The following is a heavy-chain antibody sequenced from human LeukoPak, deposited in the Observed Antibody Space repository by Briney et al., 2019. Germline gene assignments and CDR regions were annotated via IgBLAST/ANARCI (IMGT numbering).Heavy chain of an antibody. Sequence: GGTLRLSCAASGFTFSSDGMHWVRQAPGKGLERVAFIRYDGGNKYYADSVKGRFTISRDNSKNTLYLQMNSLRAEDTAVYYCAKDTFRYDSSGSYYFDYWGQGTLVTVSS. CDR1: GFTFSSDG. CDR2: IRYDGGNK. V-gene: IGHV3-30*02. CDR3: AKDTFRYDSSGSYYFDY. J-gene: IGHJ4*02. D-gene: IGHD3-22*01.